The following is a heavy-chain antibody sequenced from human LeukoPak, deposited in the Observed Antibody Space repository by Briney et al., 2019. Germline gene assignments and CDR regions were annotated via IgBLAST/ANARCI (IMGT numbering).Heavy chain of an antibody. CDR2: INPNSGGA. CDR1: GYTFTGYY. D-gene: IGHD4-23*01. V-gene: IGHV1-2*02. J-gene: IGHJ3*02. CDR3: ARSLAVKSAFDI. Sequence: ASVKVSCKASGYTFTGYYMHWVRQAPGQGLDWMGWINPNSGGANYAQKFQGRVTMTWDTSISTAYMELSSLTSDATAVYYCARSLAVKSAFDIWGQGTMVTVSS.